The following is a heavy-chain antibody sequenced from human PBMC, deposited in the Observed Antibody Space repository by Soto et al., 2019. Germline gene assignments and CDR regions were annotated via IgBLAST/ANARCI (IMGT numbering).Heavy chain of an antibody. Sequence: SETLSLTCTVSGGSISSGGYYWSWIRQHPGKGLEWIGYIYYSGSTYYNPSLKSRVTISVDTSKNQFSLKLSSVTAADTAVYYGSRDHSSGYDDAFDSWGQETMVAVAS. CDR2: IYYSGST. V-gene: IGHV4-31*03. CDR1: GGSISSGGYY. D-gene: IGHD3-22*01. J-gene: IGHJ3*02. CDR3: SRDHSSGYDDAFDS.